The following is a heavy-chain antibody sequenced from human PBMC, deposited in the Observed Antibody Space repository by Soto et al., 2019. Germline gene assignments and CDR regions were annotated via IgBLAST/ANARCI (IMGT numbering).Heavy chain of an antibody. J-gene: IGHJ6*03. Sequence: SETLSLTCTVSGGSISSYYWSWIRQPPGKGLEWIGYIYYSGSTNYNPSLKSRVTISVDTSKNQFSLKLSSVTAADTAVYYCARVGTSLRGYYYYYYMDVWGKGTTVTVSS. CDR2: IYYSGST. CDR3: ARVGTSLRGYYYYYYMDV. V-gene: IGHV4-59*01. CDR1: GGSISSYY. D-gene: IGHD1-26*01.